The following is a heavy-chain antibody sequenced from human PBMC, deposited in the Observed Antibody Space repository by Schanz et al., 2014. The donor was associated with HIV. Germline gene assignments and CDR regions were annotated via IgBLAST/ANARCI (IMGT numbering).Heavy chain of an antibody. J-gene: IGHJ6*02. Sequence: QVQLVQSGAEVKKPGASVKVSCKASGYSFSDYYIHWVRQAPGQGPEWMGWMNPNSGNTAYAQKFQGRVSMTRNTSINTAYLELSGLTSDDTAVYYCAREGTAARQFYYYGMDVWGQGTTVTVSS. CDR1: GYSFSDYY. CDR3: AREGTAARQFYYYGMDV. V-gene: IGHV1-8*02. CDR2: MNPNSGNT. D-gene: IGHD6-6*01.